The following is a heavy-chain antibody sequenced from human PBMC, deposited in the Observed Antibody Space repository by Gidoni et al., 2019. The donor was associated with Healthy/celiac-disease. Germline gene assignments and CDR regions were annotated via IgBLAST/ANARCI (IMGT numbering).Heavy chain of an antibody. CDR3: ARGGIRWERRHGGAFDI. CDR2: ISYDGSNK. Sequence: QVQLVESGGGVVQPGRSLRLSCAASGFTLSSYALHWVRQAPGQGREWVAVISYDGSNKYYADSVKGRFTISRDNSKNTLYLQMNSLRAEDTAVYYCARGGIRWERRHGGAFDIWGQGTMVTVSS. D-gene: IGHD1-26*01. V-gene: IGHV3-30*14. CDR1: GFTLSSYA. J-gene: IGHJ3*02.